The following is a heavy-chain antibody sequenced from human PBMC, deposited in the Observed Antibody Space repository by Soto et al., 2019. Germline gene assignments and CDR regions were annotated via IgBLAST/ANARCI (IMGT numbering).Heavy chain of an antibody. V-gene: IGHV4-39*01. J-gene: IGHJ4*02. CDR2: SSYSRVT. CDR3: ARLWEWFGEPLDY. Sequence: QLQLQESGPGLVKPSETLALTCTVSGGSISGSDYYWGWIRQPPGKGLEWIGSSSYSRVTFYNPYLTSRVHTAQDTTNNQYSLKLSSVTASDTAVYYCARLWEWFGEPLDYWGQGTLVTVSS. D-gene: IGHD3-10*01. CDR1: GGSISGSDYY.